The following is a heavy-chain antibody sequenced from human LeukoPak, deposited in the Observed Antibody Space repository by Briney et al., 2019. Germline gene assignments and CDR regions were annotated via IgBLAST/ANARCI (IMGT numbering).Heavy chain of an antibody. J-gene: IGHJ4*02. V-gene: IGHV3-30*18. D-gene: IGHD6-6*01. Sequence: GGSLRPSCAASGFTFSSYGMHWVRQAPGKGLEWVAVISYDGSNKYYADSVKGRFTISRDNSKNTLYLQMNSLRAEDTAVYYCAKGKARLTYYFDYWGQGTLVTVSS. CDR3: AKGKARLTYYFDY. CDR1: GFTFSSYG. CDR2: ISYDGSNK.